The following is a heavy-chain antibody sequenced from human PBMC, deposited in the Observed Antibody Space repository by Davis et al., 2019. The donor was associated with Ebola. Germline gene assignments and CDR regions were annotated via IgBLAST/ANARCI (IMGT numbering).Heavy chain of an antibody. CDR2: IKSKISGGTI. V-gene: IGHV3-15*05. Sequence: GGSLRLSCAAPGFTFTTAWMSWVRQAPGKGLEWVGRIKSKISGGTINYAALVKGRFTISRDDSKNTLYLQMNSLKSEDTAMYYCTSRGLVSATDEAFDIWGQGTVVTVSS. D-gene: IGHD1-1*01. CDR1: GFTFTTAW. J-gene: IGHJ3*02. CDR3: TSRGLVSATDEAFDI.